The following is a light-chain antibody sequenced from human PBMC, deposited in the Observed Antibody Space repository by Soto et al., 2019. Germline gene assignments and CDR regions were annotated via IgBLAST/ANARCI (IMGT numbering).Light chain of an antibody. CDR1: QSVFSS. CDR3: QQYNNWPPLT. Sequence: EIVMTQSPATLSVSPGERATLSCRASQSVFSSLAWYQQKPGQAPRLLIYGAATRATGIPGRFSGSGSGTEFTLTISSLQSEDFAVYYCQQYNNWPPLTFGGGTKVEIK. V-gene: IGKV3-15*01. J-gene: IGKJ4*01. CDR2: GAA.